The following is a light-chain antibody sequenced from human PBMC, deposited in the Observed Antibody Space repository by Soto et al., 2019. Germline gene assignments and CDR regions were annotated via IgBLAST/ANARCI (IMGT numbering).Light chain of an antibody. J-gene: IGKJ5*01. CDR2: GAS. CDR1: QSISSN. V-gene: IGKV3-15*01. CDR3: QQYRNWPPIT. Sequence: ERVMTQSPATLSVSPGGRATLSCRASQSISSNLAWYQQKPGQAPRLLIYGASTRATGTPARFSGSGSGTDFTLTISSLEPEDFAVYFCQQYRNWPPITFGQGTRLEIK.